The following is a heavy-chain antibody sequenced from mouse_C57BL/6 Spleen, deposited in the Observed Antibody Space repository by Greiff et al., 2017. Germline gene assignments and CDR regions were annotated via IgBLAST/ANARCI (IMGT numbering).Heavy chain of an antibody. CDR1: GFNIKNTY. D-gene: IGHD2-5*01. CDR3: AITCCSNSGWFAY. J-gene: IGHJ3*01. CDR2: IDPANGNT. Sequence: VQLQQSVAELVRPGASVKLSCTASGFNIKNTYMHWVKQRPEQGLEWIGRIDPANGNTKYAPQFQGKATITADTSSNTAYLQLSSLTSEDTAIYYCAITCCSNSGWFAYWGQGTLVTVSA. V-gene: IGHV14-3*01.